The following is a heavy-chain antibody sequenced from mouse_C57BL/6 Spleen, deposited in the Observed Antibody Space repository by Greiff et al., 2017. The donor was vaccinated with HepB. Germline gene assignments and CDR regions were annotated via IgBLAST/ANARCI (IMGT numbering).Heavy chain of an antibody. D-gene: IGHD1-1*01. Sequence: EVKLQESGAELVRPGASVKLSCTASGFNIKDDYMHWVKQRPEQGLEWIGWIDPENGDTEYASKFQGKATITADTSSNTAYLQLSSLTSEDTAVYYCTTGSPSSYAMDYWGQGTSVTVSS. CDR1: GFNIKDDY. V-gene: IGHV14-4*01. CDR3: TTGSPSSYAMDY. J-gene: IGHJ4*01. CDR2: IDPENGDT.